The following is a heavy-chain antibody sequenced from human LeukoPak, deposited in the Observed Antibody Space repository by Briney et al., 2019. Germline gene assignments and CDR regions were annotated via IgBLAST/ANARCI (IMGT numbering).Heavy chain of an antibody. CDR1: GFTFRSNW. CDR2: INTDGRST. Sequence: GGSLTLSCAASGFTFRSNWMHWVRQVPGKGLVWVSRINTDGRSTGYADSVKGRFTISRDNAENTLYLQMNSLRAEDTAIYYCARGKGGSGYSIDYWGQGTLVTVSS. D-gene: IGHD3-3*01. V-gene: IGHV3-74*01. CDR3: ARGKGGSGYSIDY. J-gene: IGHJ4*02.